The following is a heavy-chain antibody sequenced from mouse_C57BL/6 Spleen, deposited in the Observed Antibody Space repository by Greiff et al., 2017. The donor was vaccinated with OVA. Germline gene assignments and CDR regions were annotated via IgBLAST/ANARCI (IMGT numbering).Heavy chain of an antibody. CDR3: ASPDGNSGDY. J-gene: IGHJ4*01. Sequence: QVQLKQPGAELVRPGTSVKLSCKASGYTFTSYWMHWVKQRPGQGLEWIGVIDPSDSYTNYNQKFKGKATLTVDTSSSTAYMQLSSLTSEDSAVYYCASPDGNSGDYWGQGTSVTVSS. V-gene: IGHV1-59*01. D-gene: IGHD2-1*01. CDR2: IDPSDSYT. CDR1: GYTFTSYW.